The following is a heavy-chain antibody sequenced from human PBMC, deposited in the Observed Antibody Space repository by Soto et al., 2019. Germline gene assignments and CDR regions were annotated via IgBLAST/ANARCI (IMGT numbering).Heavy chain of an antibody. CDR2: INHSGST. J-gene: IGHJ3*02. CDR1: GGCFSDFY. Sequence: SETLSLTCAVYGGCFSDFYCNCIRQAPGKGLEWIGEINHSGSTSYNPSLKSRVTISVDTSKNQISLKLTSVTAADTAVYYCARGPRVVWVVPTAQRDVFDIWGQGTMVTVSS. D-gene: IGHD2-2*01. V-gene: IGHV4-34*01. CDR3: ARGPRVVWVVPTAQRDVFDI.